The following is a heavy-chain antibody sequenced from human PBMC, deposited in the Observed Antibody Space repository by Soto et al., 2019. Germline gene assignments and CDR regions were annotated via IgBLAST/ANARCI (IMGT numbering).Heavy chain of an antibody. CDR3: ARGNHRWLQLWYFDL. J-gene: IGHJ2*01. CDR1: GGTFSNYP. V-gene: IGHV1-69*11. CDR2: IIPILGTV. Sequence: QVQLVQSGAEVKKPGSSVKVSCKASGGTFSNYPVSWVRQAPGQGLEWMGGIIPILGTVNYAQKFQGRLTITADESPSTAYMELSSLRSEDTAVYYCARGNHRWLQLWYFDLWGRGTLVTVSS. D-gene: IGHD5-12*01.